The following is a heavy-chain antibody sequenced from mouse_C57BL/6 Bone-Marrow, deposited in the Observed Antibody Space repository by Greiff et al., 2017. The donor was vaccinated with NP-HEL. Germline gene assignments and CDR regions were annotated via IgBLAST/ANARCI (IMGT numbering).Heavy chain of an antibody. V-gene: IGHV7-3*01. Sequence: DVKLVESGGGLVQPGGSLSLSCAASGFTFTDYYMSWVRQPPGKALEWLGFIRNKANGYTTEYSASVKGRFTISRDNSQSILYLQMNALRAEDSATYYCARYSTVVASPYWYFDVWGTGTTVTVSS. J-gene: IGHJ1*03. D-gene: IGHD1-1*01. CDR2: IRNKANGYTT. CDR1: GFTFTDYY. CDR3: ARYSTVVASPYWYFDV.